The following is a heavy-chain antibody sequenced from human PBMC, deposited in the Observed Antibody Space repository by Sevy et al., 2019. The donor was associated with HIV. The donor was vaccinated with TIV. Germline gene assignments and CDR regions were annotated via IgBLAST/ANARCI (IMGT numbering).Heavy chain of an antibody. CDR2: INTFTGDT. V-gene: IGHV1-18*01. D-gene: IGHD2-15*01. CDR1: GYTFSTYG. Sequence: ASVQVSCEASGYTFSTYGINWVRQAPGQGLEWMGWINTFTGDTNYLQKLQDRVTMTKDTSTSTVYMELRSLRSDDTAVYYCARGYCSGGRCYPGGYWGQGTLVTVSS. CDR3: ARGYCSGGRCYPGGY. J-gene: IGHJ4*02.